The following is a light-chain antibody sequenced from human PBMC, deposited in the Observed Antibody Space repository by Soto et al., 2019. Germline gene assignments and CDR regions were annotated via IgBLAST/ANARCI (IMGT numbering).Light chain of an antibody. CDR1: QDISRG. Sequence: DIQMTQSPSSVSASVGDRVTITCRASQDISRGLAWYQQKPGNAPKLLIYAASNLGSGVPSRFSGSGSGTDFTHTINNLQPEDFATYSCQQVNSFPLTFGGGTKVEIK. V-gene: IGKV1-12*01. CDR2: AAS. CDR3: QQVNSFPLT. J-gene: IGKJ4*01.